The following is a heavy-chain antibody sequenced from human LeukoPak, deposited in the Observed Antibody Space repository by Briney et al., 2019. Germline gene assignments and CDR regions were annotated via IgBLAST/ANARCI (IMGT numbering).Heavy chain of an antibody. D-gene: IGHD3-16*01. J-gene: IGHJ4*02. CDR1: GGTSSNYA. CDR3: ARNIRFGGNYYFDY. Sequence: ASVNVSCKASGGTSSNYAISWVRQAPGQGLEWMGGIIPIFGTANYAQKFQGRVTITADESTSTAYMELSSLKSEDTAVYYCARNIRFGGNYYFDYWGQGTLVTVSS. V-gene: IGHV1-69*13. CDR2: IIPIFGTA.